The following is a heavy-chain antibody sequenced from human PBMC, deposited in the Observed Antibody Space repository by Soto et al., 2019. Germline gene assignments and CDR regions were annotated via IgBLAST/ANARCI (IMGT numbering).Heavy chain of an antibody. CDR3: ARNPATTGDFDF. V-gene: IGHV1-8*01. CDR1: GYTFTTYD. Sequence: QVQLAQSGAEVKKPGASVKVSCKASGYTFTTYDINWVRQATGQGLEWVGWMNPNNGDTGYAQSFQDRVTMTRDTSTSTAYMELGSLRSEDTAVYYCARNPATTGDFDFWGQGTLVTVSS. J-gene: IGHJ4*02. D-gene: IGHD1-1*01. CDR2: MNPNNGDT.